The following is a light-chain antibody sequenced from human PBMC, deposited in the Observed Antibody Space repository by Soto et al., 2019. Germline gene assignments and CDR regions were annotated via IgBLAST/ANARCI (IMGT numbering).Light chain of an antibody. CDR3: GTGDSSLGAGV. V-gene: IGLV1-51*01. J-gene: IGLJ2*01. CDR2: DNN. Sequence: QSVLTQPPSVSAAPGQKVTISCSGSSSNIGNNYVSWYQQLPGTATKLLIYDNNKRPSGIPDRFAGSKAGTSATLGITGHQTGDEADYYCGTGDSSLGAGVFGGGTKLTVL. CDR1: SSNIGNNY.